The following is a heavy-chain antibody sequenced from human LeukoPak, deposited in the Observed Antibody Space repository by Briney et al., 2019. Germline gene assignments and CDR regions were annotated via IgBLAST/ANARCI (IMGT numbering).Heavy chain of an antibody. V-gene: IGHV3-33*01. CDR1: DFIFRNYG. CDR2: KWLDRRNE. D-gene: IGHD6-13*01. Sequence: GGSLRLSCAASDFIFRNYGIHWLRQAPGKGLEWVAIKWLDRRNEFYADSVKGRFTLSRDTSKNSVFLQMNSLRAEDTAVYYCATDRSAYSSIWGTYNWFDPWGQGTLVTVSS. J-gene: IGHJ5*02. CDR3: ATDRSAYSSIWGTYNWFDP.